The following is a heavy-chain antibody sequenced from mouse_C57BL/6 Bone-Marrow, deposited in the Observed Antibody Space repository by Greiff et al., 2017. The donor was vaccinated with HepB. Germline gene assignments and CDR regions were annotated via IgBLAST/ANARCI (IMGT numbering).Heavy chain of an antibody. CDR3: ATNYYGSSYVDY. D-gene: IGHD1-1*01. J-gene: IGHJ2*01. Sequence: QVQLQQPGAELVKPGASVKLSCKASGYTFTSYWMHWVKQRPGQGLEWIGMIHPNSGSTNYNEKFNSKATLTVDKSSSTAYMQLSSLTSEDSAVYYCATNYYGSSYVDYWGQGTTLTVSS. V-gene: IGHV1-64*01. CDR1: GYTFTSYW. CDR2: IHPNSGST.